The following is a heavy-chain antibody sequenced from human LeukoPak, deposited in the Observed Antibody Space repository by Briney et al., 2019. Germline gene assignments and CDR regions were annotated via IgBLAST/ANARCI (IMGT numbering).Heavy chain of an antibody. D-gene: IGHD6-19*01. V-gene: IGHV3-11*01. CDR2: ISSSGSTI. J-gene: IGHJ4*02. Sequence: GGSLRLSCAASTFTFNDYYMSWIRQAQGKGLEWVSYISSSGSTIYYADSVKGRFTISKDNAKNSLYLQMSSLRAEDTAVYYCAREYSSGWYDYWGQGTLVTVSS. CDR3: AREYSSGWYDY. CDR1: TFTFNDYY.